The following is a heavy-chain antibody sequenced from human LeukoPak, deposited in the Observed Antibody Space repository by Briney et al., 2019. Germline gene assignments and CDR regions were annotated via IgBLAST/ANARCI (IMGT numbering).Heavy chain of an antibody. CDR1: GYTFTSYA. Sequence: GASVKVSCKASGYTFTSYAMHWVRQAPGQRLEWMGWINAGNGNTKYSQKFQGRVTITRVTSASTAYMELSSLRSEDTAVYYCARDRPYYDFWSGTSSGMDVWGQGTTVTVSS. D-gene: IGHD3-3*01. CDR3: ARDRPYYDFWSGTSSGMDV. J-gene: IGHJ6*02. CDR2: INAGNGNT. V-gene: IGHV1-3*01.